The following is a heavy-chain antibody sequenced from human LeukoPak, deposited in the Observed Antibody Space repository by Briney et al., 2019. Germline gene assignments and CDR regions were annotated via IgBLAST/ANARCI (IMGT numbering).Heavy chain of an antibody. V-gene: IGHV3-21*01. D-gene: IGHD3-22*01. J-gene: IGHJ6*04. CDR2: ISSSSSSI. Sequence: GGSLRLSCAASGFTFDSYSMNWVRQAPGKGLEWVSSISSSSSSIYYADSVKGRFTISRDNAKNSLYLQMNSLRAEDTAVYYCARGPTMKMDVWGKGTTVTVSS. CDR3: ARGPTMKMDV. CDR1: GFTFDSYS.